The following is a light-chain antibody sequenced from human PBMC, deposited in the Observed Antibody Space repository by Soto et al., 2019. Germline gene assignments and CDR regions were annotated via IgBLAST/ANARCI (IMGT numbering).Light chain of an antibody. V-gene: IGKV3-11*01. Sequence: EIVMTQSPATLSLSPGERATLSCRSSQSVSSKLAWYQKKPGQAPRLLIYDASNRATGIPARFSGSGSGTDLTLTISSLEPEDFAVYYCQQRSNWPPWTFGQGTKVDIK. CDR3: QQRSNWPPWT. J-gene: IGKJ1*01. CDR2: DAS. CDR1: QSVSSK.